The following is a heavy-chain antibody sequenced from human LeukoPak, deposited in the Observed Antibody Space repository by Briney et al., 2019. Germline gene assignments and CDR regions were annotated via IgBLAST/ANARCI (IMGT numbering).Heavy chain of an antibody. CDR2: ISAYNGNT. CDR1: GYTFTSYG. Sequence: GASVKVSCKASGYTFTSYGISWVRQAPGQGLEWMGWISAYNGNTNYAQKLQGRVTMTTDTSTSTAYMELRSLRSDDTAVYYCARDSRYCSGGSCYPNWFDPWGQGTLVTVSS. V-gene: IGHV1-18*04. J-gene: IGHJ5*02. D-gene: IGHD2-15*01. CDR3: ARDSRYCSGGSCYPNWFDP.